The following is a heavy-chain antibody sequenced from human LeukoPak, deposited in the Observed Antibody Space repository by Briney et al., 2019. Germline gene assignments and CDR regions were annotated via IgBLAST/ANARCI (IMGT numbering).Heavy chain of an antibody. V-gene: IGHV3-11*06. CDR1: GFTFSAFY. Sequence: PGGSLRLSCAASGFTFSAFYMSWIRQTPGKGLEYLSYLKGDNGDINYADSVRGRFTISRDNTKNSLYLQMNNLRAEDTAVCYCARVLRGYASYEGNWGQGTLVTVSS. CDR3: ARVLRGYASYEGN. J-gene: IGHJ4*02. D-gene: IGHD5-12*01. CDR2: LKGDNGDI.